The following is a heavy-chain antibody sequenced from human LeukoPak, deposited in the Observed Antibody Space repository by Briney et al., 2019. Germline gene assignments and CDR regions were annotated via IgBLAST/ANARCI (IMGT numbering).Heavy chain of an antibody. CDR3: ARVQVTTVWFPRMYNWFDP. D-gene: IGHD4-11*01. Sequence: GASVKVSCKASGYTFTSYGISWVRQAPGQGLEWMGWISAYNGNTNYAQKLQGRVTMTTDTSASTAYMELRSLRSDDTAVYYCARVQVTTVWFPRMYNWFDPWGQGTLVTVSS. V-gene: IGHV1-18*01. CDR2: ISAYNGNT. CDR1: GYTFTSYG. J-gene: IGHJ5*02.